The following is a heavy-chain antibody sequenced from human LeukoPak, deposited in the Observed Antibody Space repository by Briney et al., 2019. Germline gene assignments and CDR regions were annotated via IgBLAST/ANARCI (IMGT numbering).Heavy chain of an antibody. CDR3: ARHKAVGATDMPFVY. CDR2: IYPGDSDT. CDR1: GYSFTTYW. Sequence: GESLKISCKGSGYSFTTYWIGWVRQIPGKGLEWKGIIYPGDSDTRYSPSFQGQVTISADRSTSTLYLQWSSLKASDTAMYYCARHKAVGATDMPFVYWGQAALVTVSS. D-gene: IGHD1-26*01. V-gene: IGHV5-51*01. J-gene: IGHJ4*02.